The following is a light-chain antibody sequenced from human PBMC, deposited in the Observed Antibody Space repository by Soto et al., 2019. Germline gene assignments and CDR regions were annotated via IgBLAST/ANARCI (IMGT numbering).Light chain of an antibody. Sequence: DNQMPQSPSTLSATIGDRVTITCRASQSTTSWLAWYQQKPGKAPKLLIYGTSSLETGVPPRFSGSGSGTEFTLTITYLRPDDFATYYCQQYSPYSFSFGQGTNLDIK. J-gene: IGKJ2*03. V-gene: IGKV1-5*03. CDR1: QSTTSW. CDR3: QQYSPYSFS. CDR2: GTS.